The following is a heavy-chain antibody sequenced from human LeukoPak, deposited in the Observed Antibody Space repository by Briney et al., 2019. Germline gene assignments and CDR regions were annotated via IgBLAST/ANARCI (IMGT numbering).Heavy chain of an antibody. J-gene: IGHJ4*02. V-gene: IGHV1-18*01. CDR2: ISTYNGNT. CDR1: GYTFTNYG. Sequence: ASVKVSCKASGYTFTNYGINWGRQAPGQGLEWMGWISTYNGNTNYAQQLQGRVTMTTDTSTSTAYMELRSLRSDDTAVYYCARAPTDYGDLGFDYWGQGTLVTVSS. D-gene: IGHD4-17*01. CDR3: ARAPTDYGDLGFDY.